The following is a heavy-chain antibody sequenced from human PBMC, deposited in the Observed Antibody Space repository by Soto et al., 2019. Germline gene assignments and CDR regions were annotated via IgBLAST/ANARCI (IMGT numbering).Heavy chain of an antibody. CDR1: GGTFSSYR. Sequence: SVKVSCKASGGTFSSYRINWVRQAPGQGLEWVGGIVPIYRTADYAQKFQGRVTITADESARTAYMELRSLKSQDKAVYYCARDSGANLSSSWGQRPLVTVSS. CDR3: ARDSGANLSSS. J-gene: IGHJ4*02. CDR2: IVPIYRTA. V-gene: IGHV1-69*13. D-gene: IGHD6-13*01.